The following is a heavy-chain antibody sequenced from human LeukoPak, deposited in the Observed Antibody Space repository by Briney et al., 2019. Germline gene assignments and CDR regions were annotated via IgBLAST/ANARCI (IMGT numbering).Heavy chain of an antibody. CDR1: GGSISSGGYY. V-gene: IGHV4-31*03. J-gene: IGHJ4*02. CDR2: ICYSGST. CDR3: ARDRYYGSGSYDY. D-gene: IGHD3-10*01. Sequence: SETLSLTCTVSGGSISSGGYYWSWIRQHPGKGLEWIGYICYSGSTYYNPSLKSRVTISVDTSKNQFPLKLSSVTAADTAVYYCARDRYYGSGSYDYWGQGTLVTVSS.